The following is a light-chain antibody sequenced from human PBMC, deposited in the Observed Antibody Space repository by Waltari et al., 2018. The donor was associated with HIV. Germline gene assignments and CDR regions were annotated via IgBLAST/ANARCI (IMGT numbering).Light chain of an antibody. CDR3: CSYAGSSTFYV. J-gene: IGLJ1*01. Sequence: QSALTQPASVSGSPGQSLTISCTGPSSDFGGYNYVSWYQQHPGKAPKLMIYDVSKRPSGVSNRFSGSKSGNTASLTISGLQAEDEADYYCCSYAGSSTFYVFGTGTKVTVL. V-gene: IGLV2-23*02. CDR2: DVS. CDR1: SSDFGGYNY.